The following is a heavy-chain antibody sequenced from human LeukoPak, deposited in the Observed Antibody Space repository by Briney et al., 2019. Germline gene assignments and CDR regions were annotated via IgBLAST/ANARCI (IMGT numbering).Heavy chain of an antibody. CDR1: GFTFSSYA. V-gene: IGHV3-15*01. D-gene: IGHD1-26*01. CDR3: TTDWFEWELRNPGDY. Sequence: PGGSLRLSCAASGFTFSSYAMSWVRQAPGKGPEWVGRIKSKTDGGTTDYAAPVKGRFTISRDDSKNTLYLQMNSLKTEDTAVYYCTTDWFEWELRNPGDYWGQGTLVTVSS. J-gene: IGHJ4*02. CDR2: IKSKTDGGTT.